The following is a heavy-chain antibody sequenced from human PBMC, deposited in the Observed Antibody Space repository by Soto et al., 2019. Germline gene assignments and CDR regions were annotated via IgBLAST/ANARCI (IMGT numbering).Heavy chain of an antibody. V-gene: IGHV3-33*01. J-gene: IGHJ6*02. CDR2: IWYDGSKK. CDR1: GYTFSRHG. CDR3: ARDPASSMDV. Sequence: QVQLVESGGGVVQPGRSLRLSCAASGYTFSRHGMHWVRQAPGKGLEWVAAIWYDGSKKYYVGSVKGRFTISRDDSKNTLYLEMNSLRAEDTAVYFCARDPASSMDVWGQGTTVIVSS. D-gene: IGHD6-25*01.